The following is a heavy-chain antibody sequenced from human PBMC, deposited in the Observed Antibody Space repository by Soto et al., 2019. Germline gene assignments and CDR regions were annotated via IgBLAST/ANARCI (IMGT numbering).Heavy chain of an antibody. Sequence: EVQLLESGGGLIHPGGSLRLSCAAAGFTFTTNSMSWVRQAPGKGLEWVSAISGDSGYIYYADSVKGRFTISRDNSQSTLYLQMSSLRAEDTAVYYCAAHKRGIILSSGGSTGVFDYWGQGALVTVSS. V-gene: IGHV3-23*01. CDR2: ISGDSGYI. J-gene: IGHJ4*02. D-gene: IGHD2-15*01. CDR3: AAHKRGIILSSGGSTGVFDY. CDR1: GFTFTTNS.